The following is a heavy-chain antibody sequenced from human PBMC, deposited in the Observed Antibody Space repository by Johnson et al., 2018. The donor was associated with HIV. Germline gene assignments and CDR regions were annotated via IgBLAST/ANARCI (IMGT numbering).Heavy chain of an antibody. D-gene: IGHD2-15*01. CDR3: EGYCSGGACYSGVSAFDV. V-gene: IGHV3-11*04. CDR2: ISNSGRTI. CDR1: GFTFSDYY. J-gene: IGHJ3*01. Sequence: QVQLVESGGGLVKPGGSLRLSCVASGFTFSDYYMSWVRQAPGKGLEWVSYISNSGRTIYSADAVQGRFTISRDNAKNSLYVQMNSLRVEDTAVYYCEGYCSGGACYSGVSAFDVWGHGTMVTVSS.